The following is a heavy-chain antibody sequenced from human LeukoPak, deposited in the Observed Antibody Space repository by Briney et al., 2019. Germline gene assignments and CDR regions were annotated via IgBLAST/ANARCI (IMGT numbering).Heavy chain of an antibody. CDR1: GGTFSSYA. J-gene: IGHJ4*02. CDR2: IIPILGIA. Sequence: EASVKVSCKASGGTFSSYAISWVRQAPGQGLEWMGRIIPILGIANYAQKFQGRVTMTRNTSISTAYMELSSLRSEDTAVYYCARGPDIVATNSYYFDYWGQGTLVTVSS. D-gene: IGHD5-12*01. CDR3: ARGPDIVATNSYYFDY. V-gene: IGHV1-69*04.